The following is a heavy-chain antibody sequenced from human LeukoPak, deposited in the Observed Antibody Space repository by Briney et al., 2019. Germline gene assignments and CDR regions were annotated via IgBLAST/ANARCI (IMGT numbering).Heavy chain of an antibody. CDR3: AREDGYKQGVDY. Sequence: SETLSLTCTVSGGSISSGNYYWSWIRQPAGKGLEWIGRIYTSGSTNYNPSLKSRVTISVDTSKNQFSLKLSSVTAADTAVYYCAREDGYKQGVDYWGQGTLVTVSS. CDR1: GGSISSGNYY. D-gene: IGHD5-24*01. V-gene: IGHV4-61*02. J-gene: IGHJ4*02. CDR2: IYTSGST.